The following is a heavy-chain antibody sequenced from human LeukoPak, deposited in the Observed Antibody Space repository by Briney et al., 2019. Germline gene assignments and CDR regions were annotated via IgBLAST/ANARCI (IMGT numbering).Heavy chain of an antibody. J-gene: IGHJ4*02. V-gene: IGHV3-7*01. CDR1: GFTFSSYW. CDR2: IKEDGSEK. CDR3: ARAGGFTTVRGVITPHGWNY. D-gene: IGHD3-10*01. Sequence: GGSLRLSCAASGFTFSSYWLSWVRQAPGRGLEWVANIKEDGSEKYYVDSVKGRFTISRDNAKNSPYLQMNSLRAEDTAVYYCARAGGFTTVRGVITPHGWNYWGQGTLVTVSS.